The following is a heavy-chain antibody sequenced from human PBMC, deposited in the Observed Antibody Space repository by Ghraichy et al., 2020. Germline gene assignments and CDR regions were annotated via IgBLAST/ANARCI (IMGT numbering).Heavy chain of an antibody. Sequence: GGSLRLSCAASGFTFSSYGMSWVRQAPGKGLEWVSGISGSGGSTYYADSVKGRFTISRDNSKNTLYLQMNSLRAEDTAVYYCAKRGLYSSLYYFDYWGQGTLVTVSS. CDR1: GFTFSSYG. CDR2: ISGSGGST. J-gene: IGHJ4*02. D-gene: IGHD6-19*01. V-gene: IGHV3-23*01. CDR3: AKRGLYSSLYYFDY.